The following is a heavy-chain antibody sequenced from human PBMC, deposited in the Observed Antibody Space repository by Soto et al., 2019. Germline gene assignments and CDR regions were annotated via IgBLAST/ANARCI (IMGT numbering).Heavy chain of an antibody. J-gene: IGHJ3*02. CDR2: IWYDGSDK. CDR3: ARDRYPNYPPDAFDI. CDR1: GFTLSSNG. Sequence: QGQLVESGGGVVQPGNSLRLSCAASGFTLSSNGMHWVRQAPGKGLGWVAFIWYDGSDKYYADSVKGRFTISRDNSKNTLYLQMNSLRAEDTAVYYCARDRYPNYPPDAFDIWGQGTLVTVSS. D-gene: IGHD4-4*01. V-gene: IGHV3-33*01.